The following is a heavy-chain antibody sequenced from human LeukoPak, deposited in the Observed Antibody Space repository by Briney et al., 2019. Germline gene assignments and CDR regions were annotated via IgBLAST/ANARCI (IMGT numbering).Heavy chain of an antibody. V-gene: IGHV3-7*01. CDR3: AREDLSFDL. J-gene: IGHJ2*01. CDR1: GFTFSSYL. Sequence: GGSLRLSCAASGFTFSSYLVSWVRQAPGKGLEWVANIKQDGSEKYYVDSVKGRFTISRDNAKNSLYLQMNSLRAEDTAVYYCAREDLSFDLWGRGTLVTVSS. CDR2: IKQDGSEK. D-gene: IGHD3-3*01.